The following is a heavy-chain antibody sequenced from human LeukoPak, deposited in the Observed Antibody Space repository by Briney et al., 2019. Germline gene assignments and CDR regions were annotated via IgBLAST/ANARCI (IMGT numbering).Heavy chain of an antibody. CDR2: IYYSEST. CDR1: GGSISSYY. CDR3: ARWLERRRFDY. J-gene: IGHJ4*02. Sequence: SETLSLTCTVSGGSISSYYWSWIRQPPGKGLEWIGYIYYSESTNYNPSLKSRVTISVDTSKNQFSLKLSSVTAADTAVYYCARWLERRRFDYWGQGILVTVSS. V-gene: IGHV4-59*01. D-gene: IGHD1-1*01.